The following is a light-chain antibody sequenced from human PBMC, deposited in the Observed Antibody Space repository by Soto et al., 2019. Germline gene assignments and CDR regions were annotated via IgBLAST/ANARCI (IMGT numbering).Light chain of an antibody. J-gene: IGLJ2*01. CDR1: SNDIGGYNL. CDR3: CSYAGSDTYVI. CDR2: EAF. V-gene: IGLV2-23*01. Sequence: QSALTQPASVSGSPGQSITISCTGTSNDIGGYNLVSWYQQHPGKAPKLMIYEAFKRPSGVSNRFSGSKSGNTASLTISGLQAEDEADYYCCSYAGSDTYVIFGGGTKLTVL.